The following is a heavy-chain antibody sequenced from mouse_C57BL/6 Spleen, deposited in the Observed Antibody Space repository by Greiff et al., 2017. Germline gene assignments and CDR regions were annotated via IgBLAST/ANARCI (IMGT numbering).Heavy chain of an antibody. CDR2: IYPGDGDT. CDR1: GYAFSSYW. J-gene: IGHJ2*01. V-gene: IGHV1-80*01. Sequence: QVQLKQSGAELVKPGASVKISCKASGYAFSSYWMNWVKQRPGMGLEWIGQIYPGDGDTNYNGKFKGKATLTADKSSSTAYMQLSSLTSEDSAVYYCAREAGYYGSSFDYWGQGTTLTVSS. CDR3: AREAGYYGSSFDY. D-gene: IGHD1-1*01.